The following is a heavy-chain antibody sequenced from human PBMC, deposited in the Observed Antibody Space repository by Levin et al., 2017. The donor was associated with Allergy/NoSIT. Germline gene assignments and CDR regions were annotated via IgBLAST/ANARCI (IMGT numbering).Heavy chain of an antibody. D-gene: IGHD2-2*01. Sequence: QSGGSLRLSCAASGFNLNTYTMNWVRQAPGKGLEWVSLISSSGSSIYYADSVKGRFTISRDNAKNALFLQMSSLRVEDTAVYYCARLRGLFLPTSYPDYWGQGSLVAVSS. CDR3: ARLRGLFLPTSYPDY. V-gene: IGHV3-48*01. J-gene: IGHJ4*02. CDR1: GFNLNTYT. CDR2: ISSSGSSI.